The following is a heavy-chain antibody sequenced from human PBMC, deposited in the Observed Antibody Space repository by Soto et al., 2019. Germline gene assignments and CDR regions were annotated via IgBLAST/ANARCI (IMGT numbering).Heavy chain of an antibody. V-gene: IGHV4-39*01. J-gene: IGHJ4*02. CDR1: DGSMNSDSSY. CDR3: ARLGGYVSVGYYYLWDS. Sequence: QLQLQESGPGLVKPSETLSLTCRVSDGSMNSDSSYWGWIRRPPGKGLEWIGVINHSGSTYHNLSIKGRVKMSVDASRYQFSLQLTSMTAADTAVYYWARLGGYVSVGYYYLWDSWGQGTLVTVSS. CDR2: INHSGST. D-gene: IGHD3-22*01.